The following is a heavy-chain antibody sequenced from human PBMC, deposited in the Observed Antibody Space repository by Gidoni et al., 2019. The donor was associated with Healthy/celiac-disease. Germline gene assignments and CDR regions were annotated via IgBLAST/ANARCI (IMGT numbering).Heavy chain of an antibody. D-gene: IGHD3-22*01. J-gene: IGHJ4*02. CDR3: TTAARYYYDSSGYYFFDY. V-gene: IGHV3-15*01. CDR1: GFTFSNAW. CDR2: IKSKTDGGTT. Sequence: EVQLVESGGGLVKPGGSLRLSCAASGFTFSNAWMSWVRQAPGKGLEWVGRIKSKTDGGTTDYAAPVKGRFTISRDDSKNTLYLQMNSLKTEDTAVYYCTTAARYYYDSSGYYFFDYWGQGTLVTVSS.